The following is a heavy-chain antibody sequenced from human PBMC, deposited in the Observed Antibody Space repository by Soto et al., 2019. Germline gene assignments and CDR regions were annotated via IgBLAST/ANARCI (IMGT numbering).Heavy chain of an antibody. CDR2: IWYDGSNK. CDR1: GFTFSSYG. Sequence: SGGGVVQPGRSLRLSCAASGFTFSSYGMHWVRQAPGKGLEGVAVIWYDGSNKYYADSVKGRFTISRDNSKNTLYLQMSSLRAEDTAVYYCARDLSRNTSWFDPWVQGTLVTVSS. V-gene: IGHV3-33*01. J-gene: IGHJ5*02. CDR3: ARDLSRNTSWFDP.